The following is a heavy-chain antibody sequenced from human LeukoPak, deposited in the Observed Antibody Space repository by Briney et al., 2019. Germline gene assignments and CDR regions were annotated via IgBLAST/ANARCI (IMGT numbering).Heavy chain of an antibody. CDR1: GFIFSDHY. D-gene: IGHD2-2*02. J-gene: IGHJ6*03. Sequence: GGSLRLSCAASGFIFSDHYMDWVRQAPGKGLEWVGRAKNKVNSYTTIYAASVKGRFTTKNSLYLQMNSLKTEDTAVYYCVRLTLDTVYSYYYYMDVWGKGTTVTVSS. V-gene: IGHV3-72*01. CDR3: VRLTLDTVYSYYYYMDV. CDR2: AKNKVNSYTT.